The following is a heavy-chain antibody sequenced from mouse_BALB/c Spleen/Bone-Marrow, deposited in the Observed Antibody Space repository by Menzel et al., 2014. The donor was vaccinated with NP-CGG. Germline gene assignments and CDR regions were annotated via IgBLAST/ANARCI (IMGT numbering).Heavy chain of an antibody. CDR3: ARLGYYGYFVD. CDR2: INPESSTI. V-gene: IGHV4-1*02. CDR1: GVDFRRYW. Sequence: EADGVDFRRYWMSWVRQAPGKGLEWIGDINPESSTINYTPSLKDKFIISRDNAKNTLYLQMSKVRSEDTALYYCARLGYYGYFVDWGQGTTLTVSS. D-gene: IGHD1-1*02. J-gene: IGHJ2*01.